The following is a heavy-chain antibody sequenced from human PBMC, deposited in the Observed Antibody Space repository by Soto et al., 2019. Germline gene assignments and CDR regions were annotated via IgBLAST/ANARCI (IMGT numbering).Heavy chain of an antibody. J-gene: IGHJ1*01. V-gene: IGHV4-4*07. CDR2: ITINGNT. CDR3: ARETGENWTYEAH. CDR1: GAYISDFS. Sequence: QVQQQESGPGLVKPSDTLSLTCRVSGAYISDFSWSWIRQPAGKGLEWIGRITINGNTQKNPSFKRRVTRSIDTSRNHCALNLQSATAADTALYYGARETGENWTYEAHWGPGTLVTVSS. D-gene: IGHD1-7*01.